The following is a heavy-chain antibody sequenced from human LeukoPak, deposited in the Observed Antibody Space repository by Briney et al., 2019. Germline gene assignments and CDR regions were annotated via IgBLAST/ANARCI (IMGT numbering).Heavy chain of an antibody. J-gene: IGHJ4*02. CDR1: GFTFSSYA. V-gene: IGHV3-23*01. D-gene: IGHD6-19*01. CDR3: AGNSSGWGYFNY. CDR2: ISDSGDST. Sequence: GGSLRLPCAASGFTFSSYAMSWVRQAPGKGLECVSAISDSGDSTYYADSVKGRFTISRDNSKNTLYLQMNSLRAEDTAVYYCAGNSSGWGYFNYWGQGTLVTVSS.